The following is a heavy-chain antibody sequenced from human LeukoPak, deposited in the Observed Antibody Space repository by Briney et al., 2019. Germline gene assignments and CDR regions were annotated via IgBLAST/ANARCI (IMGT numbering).Heavy chain of an antibody. J-gene: IGHJ3*02. CDR3: ARGGSIAAGTEDDAFDI. Sequence: PGRSLRLSCAASGFTFSSYAMHWVRQAPGKGLEWVAVISYDGSNKYYADSVKGRFTISRDNSKNTLYLQMNSLRAEDTAVYYCARGGSIAAGTEDDAFDIWGQGTMVTVSS. V-gene: IGHV3-30-3*01. D-gene: IGHD6-13*01. CDR2: ISYDGSNK. CDR1: GFTFSSYA.